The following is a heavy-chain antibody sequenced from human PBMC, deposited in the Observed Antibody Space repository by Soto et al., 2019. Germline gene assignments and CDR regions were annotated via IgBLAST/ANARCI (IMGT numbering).Heavy chain of an antibody. J-gene: IGHJ4*02. CDR3: ASVRFLEWLLYDY. Sequence: ASVKVSCKASRVAFSKFIVTWVRQAPGLGLEWVGGIIPIFGTANYAQKLQGRVTMTTDTSTSTAYMELRSLRSDDTAVYYCASVRFLEWLLYDYWGQGTLVTVSS. CDR1: RVAFSKFI. D-gene: IGHD3-3*01. CDR2: IIPIFGTA. V-gene: IGHV1-69*05.